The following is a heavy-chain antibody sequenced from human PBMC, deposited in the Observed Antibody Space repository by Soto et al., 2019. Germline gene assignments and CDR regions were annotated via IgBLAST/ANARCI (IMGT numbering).Heavy chain of an antibody. CDR1: GFTFSSYA. J-gene: IGHJ4*02. CDR2: ISGSGGST. D-gene: IGHD3-9*01. Sequence: EVQLLESGGGLVQPGGSLRLSCAASGFTFSSYAMSWVRQAPGKGLEWVSAISGSGGSTYYADSVKGRFTISSDNSKNTLYLQMNSQRAEDTAVYYCAKGNDILTGYYFSYWGQGTLVTVSS. V-gene: IGHV3-23*01. CDR3: AKGNDILTGYYFSY.